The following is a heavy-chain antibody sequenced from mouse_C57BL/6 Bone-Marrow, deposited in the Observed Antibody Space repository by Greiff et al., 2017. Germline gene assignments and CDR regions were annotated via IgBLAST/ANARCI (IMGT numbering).Heavy chain of an antibody. J-gene: IGHJ4*01. CDR3: ARRDSSGPLAMDY. Sequence: QVQLKESGAELVKPGASVKMSCKASGYTFTTYPLEWMKQNHGKSLEWIGNFHPYNDDTKYNEKFKGKATLTVEKSSSTVYLELSRLTSDDSAVYYCARRDSSGPLAMDYWGQGTSVTVSS. D-gene: IGHD3-2*02. CDR1: GYTFTTYP. V-gene: IGHV1-47*01. CDR2: FHPYNDDT.